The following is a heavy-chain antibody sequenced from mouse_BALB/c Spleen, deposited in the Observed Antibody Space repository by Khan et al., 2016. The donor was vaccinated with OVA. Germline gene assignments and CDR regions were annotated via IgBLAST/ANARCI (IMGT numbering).Heavy chain of an antibody. D-gene: IGHD1-2*01. V-gene: IGHV3-2*02. CDR1: GYSITSGYG. CDR2: ISYSGST. J-gene: IGHJ2*01. CDR3: ARTARIKY. Sequence: EVQLQEPGPGLVKPSQSLSLTCTVTGYSITSGYGWNWIRHFPGNKLEWTGCISYSGSTNYSPSLNSRISITRDTSKNQFFLLSDSVTTEDTAKYYCARTARIKYWGQGTTLTVSS.